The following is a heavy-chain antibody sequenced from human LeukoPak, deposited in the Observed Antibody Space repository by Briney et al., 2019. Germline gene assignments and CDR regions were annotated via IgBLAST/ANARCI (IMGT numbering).Heavy chain of an antibody. CDR1: GYTFTGYY. J-gene: IGHJ5*02. CDR3: ARFAGYSFGFGGYHWFDP. V-gene: IGHV1-2*02. CDR2: INPSSGDT. Sequence: GASVKVSCKPSGYTFTGYYIHWVRQAPGQGPEWMGWINPSSGDTKYAQKFQGRVTMTRDTSINTAYMELSSLRSDDTAVYYCARFAGYSFGFGGYHWFDPWGQGTLVTVSS. D-gene: IGHD5-18*01.